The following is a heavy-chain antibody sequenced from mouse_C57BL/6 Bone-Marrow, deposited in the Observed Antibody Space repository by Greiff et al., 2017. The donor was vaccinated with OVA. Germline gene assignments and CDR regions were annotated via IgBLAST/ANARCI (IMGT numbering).Heavy chain of an antibody. Sequence: LMESGPELVKPGASVKISCKASGYTFTDYYINWVKQRPGQGLEWIGWIYPGSGNTKYNEKFKGKATLTVDTSSSTAYMQLRSLTSEDSAVYFCARGDWDYFDYWGQGTTLTVSS. D-gene: IGHD4-1*01. CDR3: ARGDWDYFDY. CDR1: GYTFTDYY. V-gene: IGHV1-84*01. CDR2: IYPGSGNT. J-gene: IGHJ2*01.